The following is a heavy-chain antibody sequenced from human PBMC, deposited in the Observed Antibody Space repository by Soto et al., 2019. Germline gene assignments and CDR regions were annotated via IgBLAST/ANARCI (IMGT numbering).Heavy chain of an antibody. CDR1: GFTFSVYS. D-gene: IGHD6-19*01. V-gene: IGHV3-48*02. Sequence: EVQLVESGGDLVQRAGSLRLSCVASGFTFSVYSINWVRQAPGKGLEWFSYITSDTKTIKYADSVKGRFTISRDNAKNSVYLQMNSLRDEDTAVYYCARSVEGHFDYWGQGTVVTVSS. J-gene: IGHJ4*02. CDR2: ITSDTKTI. CDR3: ARSVEGHFDY.